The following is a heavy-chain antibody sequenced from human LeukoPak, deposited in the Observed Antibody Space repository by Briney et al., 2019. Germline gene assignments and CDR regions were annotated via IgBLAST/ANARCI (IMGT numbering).Heavy chain of an antibody. V-gene: IGHV4-59*12. Sequence: SETLSLTCTVSGGSISSYYWSWIRQPPGKGLEWIGYIYYSGSTNYNPSLKSRVTISVDTSKNQFSLKLSSVTAADTAVYYCARGLTPAANRLPPTRRFDPWGQGTLVTVPS. CDR3: ARGLTPAANRLPPTRRFDP. CDR2: IYYSGST. CDR1: GGSISSYY. J-gene: IGHJ5*02. D-gene: IGHD4-11*01.